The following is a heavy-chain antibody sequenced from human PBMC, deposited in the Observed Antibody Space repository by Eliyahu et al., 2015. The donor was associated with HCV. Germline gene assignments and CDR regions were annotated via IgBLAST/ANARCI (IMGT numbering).Heavy chain of an antibody. Sequence: QAPGKRLEWVSVVSSGXSSYYADSVKGRFTISRDNSKNTLYLQMNSLRAEDTAVYYCAREVPPDDSSGAAAGFSEYYFDYWGQGTLVTVSS. CDR2: VSSGXSS. D-gene: IGHD6-13*01. J-gene: IGHJ4*02. V-gene: IGHV3-53*05. CDR3: AREVPPDDSSGAAAGFSEYYFDY.